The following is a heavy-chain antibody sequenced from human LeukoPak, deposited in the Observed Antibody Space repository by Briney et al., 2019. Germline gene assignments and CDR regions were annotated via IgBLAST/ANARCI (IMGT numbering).Heavy chain of an antibody. CDR1: GFTFSSYS. Sequence: GGSLRLSCAASGFTFSSYSMNWVRQAPGKGLEWVSSISSSSYIYYADSVKGRFTISRDNAKNSLYLQMNSLRAEDTAVYYCARDRFTMVRGVIITRYFDYWGQGTLVTVSS. J-gene: IGHJ4*02. D-gene: IGHD3-10*01. V-gene: IGHV3-21*01. CDR3: ARDRFTMVRGVIITRYFDY. CDR2: ISSSSYI.